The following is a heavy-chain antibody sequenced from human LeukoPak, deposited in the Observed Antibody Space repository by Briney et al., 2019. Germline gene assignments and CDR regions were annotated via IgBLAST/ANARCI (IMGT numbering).Heavy chain of an antibody. CDR1: GYTFTGYY. J-gene: IGHJ4*02. CDR3: AREGYDSSGHDY. D-gene: IGHD3-22*01. Sequence: ASVKVSCKASGYTFTGYYMHWVRQAPGQGLEWMGWINPNSGGTNYAQKFQGRVTMTRDTSISTAYMELSSLRSEDTAVYYCAREGYDSSGHDYWGQGTLVTVSS. V-gene: IGHV1-2*02. CDR2: INPNSGGT.